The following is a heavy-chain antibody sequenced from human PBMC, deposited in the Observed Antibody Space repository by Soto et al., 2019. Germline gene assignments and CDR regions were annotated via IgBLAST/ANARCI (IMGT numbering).Heavy chain of an antibody. J-gene: IGHJ6*02. V-gene: IGHV5-10-1*01. Sequence: GEPRKISCKGCGYSFTSWWISWLRQMPGKGLEWMGRIDPSDSYTNYSPSFQGHVTISADKSISTAYLQWSSLKASDTAMYYCARLGSSSLPYYYYYGMDVWGQGTTVTVSS. CDR2: IDPSDSYT. CDR1: GYSFTSWW. CDR3: ARLGSSSLPYYYYYGMDV. D-gene: IGHD6-6*01.